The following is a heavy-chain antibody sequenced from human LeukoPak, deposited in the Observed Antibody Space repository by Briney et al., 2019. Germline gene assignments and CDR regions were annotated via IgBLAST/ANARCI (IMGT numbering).Heavy chain of an antibody. Sequence: GGSLRLSCAASGFTFSSYAMSWVRQAPGKGLEWVSAISGSGGSTYYADSVKGRFTISRDNSKNTLYLQMNSLRAEDTAVYYCARASVSDYGMDVWGQGTTVTVSS. CDR2: ISGSGGST. CDR3: ARASVSDYGMDV. D-gene: IGHD5/OR15-5a*01. CDR1: GFTFSSYA. J-gene: IGHJ6*02. V-gene: IGHV3-23*01.